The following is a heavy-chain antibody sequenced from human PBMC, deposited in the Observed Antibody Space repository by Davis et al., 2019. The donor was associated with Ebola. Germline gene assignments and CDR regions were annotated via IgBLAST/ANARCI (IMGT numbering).Heavy chain of an antibody. D-gene: IGHD1-26*01. CDR3: ARARWDLSKGSDY. V-gene: IGHV6-1*01. CDR2: TYFNSKWYN. Sequence: HSQTLSLTCDISGDSVSIKSAGWNWIRQSPSRGLEWLGRTYFNSKWYNDYAVSVKSRISINPDTSKNQFSLQLNSVTPEDTAVYYCARARWDLSKGSDYWGQGTLVSVSS. CDR1: GDSVSIKSAG. J-gene: IGHJ4*02.